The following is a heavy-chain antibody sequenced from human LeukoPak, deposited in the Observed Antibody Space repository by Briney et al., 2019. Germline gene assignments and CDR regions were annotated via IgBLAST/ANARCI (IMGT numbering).Heavy chain of an antibody. CDR1: GFTFDDYA. D-gene: IGHD3-16*01. CDR2: ISWNSGSI. Sequence: GGSLRLSCAASGFTFDDYAMHWVRQAPGKGLEWVSGISWNSGSIGYADSVKGRFTIPRDNAKNSLYLQMNSLRAEDTALYYCAKDIGDYGDYVAYWGQGTLVTVSS. CDR3: AKDIGDYGDYVAY. V-gene: IGHV3-9*01. J-gene: IGHJ4*02.